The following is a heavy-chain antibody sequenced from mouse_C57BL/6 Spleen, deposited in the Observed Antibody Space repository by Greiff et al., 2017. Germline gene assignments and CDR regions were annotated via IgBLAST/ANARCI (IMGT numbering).Heavy chain of an antibody. CDR3: ARYSNYWYFDV. CDR1: GYTFTSYG. D-gene: IGHD2-5*01. Sequence: VHLVESGAELARPGASVKLSCKASGYTFTSYGISWVKQRPGQGLEWIGEIYPRSGNTYYNEKFKGKATLTADKSSSTAYMELRSLTSEDSAVYFCARYSNYWYFDVWGTGTTVTVSS. J-gene: IGHJ1*03. CDR2: IYPRSGNT. V-gene: IGHV1-81*01.